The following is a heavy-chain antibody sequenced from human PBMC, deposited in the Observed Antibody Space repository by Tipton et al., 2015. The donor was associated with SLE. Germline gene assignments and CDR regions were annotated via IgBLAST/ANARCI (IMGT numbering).Heavy chain of an antibody. J-gene: IGHJ3*02. V-gene: IGHV4-38-2*02. CDR3: ASSPYDYVWGSYRLDAFDI. CDR1: GYSISSGFY. D-gene: IGHD3-16*02. CDR2: IYHSGST. Sequence: TLSLTCTVSGYSISSGFYWGWIRQPPGKGLEWIGNIYHSGSTFYNPSLKSRVTISVDTSKNQFSLKLSSVTAADTAVYYCASSPYDYVWGSYRLDAFDIWGQGTMVTVSS.